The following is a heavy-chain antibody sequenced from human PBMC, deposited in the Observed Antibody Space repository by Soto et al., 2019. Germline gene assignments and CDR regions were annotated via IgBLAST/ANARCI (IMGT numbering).Heavy chain of an antibody. CDR3: ARRERYYGSPGWFDP. V-gene: IGHV4-39*01. CDR2: VYHNENT. CDR1: GGSINDFAYY. D-gene: IGHD3-16*01. Sequence: SETLSLTCTVSGGSINDFAYYWGWIRQPPGKGLEWIGTVYHNENTYYNPSLKSRVTISVDTAKNQFSLNLRSVTAADTAIYFCARRERYYGSPGWFDPWGQGALVTVS. J-gene: IGHJ5*02.